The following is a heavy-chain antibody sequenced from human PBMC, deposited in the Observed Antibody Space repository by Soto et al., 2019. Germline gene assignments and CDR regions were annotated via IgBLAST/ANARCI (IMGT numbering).Heavy chain of an antibody. CDR1: GFTFSNYY. J-gene: IGHJ4*02. Sequence: EVQLVESGGGLVQPGGSLRLSCAASGFTFSNYYMDWVRQAPGKGLEWVGRSKNKADSYITEYAASVKGRFSISRDASKKSPYLQMNRLKAGETAVYFWTGWGLGDDFGAAGGQGILVTVSS. CDR3: TGWGLGDDFGAA. D-gene: IGHD3-16*01. CDR2: SKNKADSYIT. V-gene: IGHV3-72*01.